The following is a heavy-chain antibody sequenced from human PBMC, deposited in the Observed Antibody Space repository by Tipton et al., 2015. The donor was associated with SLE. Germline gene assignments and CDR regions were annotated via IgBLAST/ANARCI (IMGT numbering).Heavy chain of an antibody. J-gene: IGHJ4*02. D-gene: IGHD5-18*01. V-gene: IGHV4-34*01. Sequence: TLSLTCAVYGGSFSGYYWSWIRQSPGKGLEWIGEINHSGSTNYNPSLKSRVTISVDTSKNQFSLKLSSVTAADTAVYYCAASRYSYGFDYWGQGTLVTVSS. CDR1: GGSFSGYY. CDR2: INHSGST. CDR3: AASRYSYGFDY.